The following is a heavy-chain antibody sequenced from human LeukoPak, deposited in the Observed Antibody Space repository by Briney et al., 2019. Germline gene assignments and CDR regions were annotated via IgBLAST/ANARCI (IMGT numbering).Heavy chain of an antibody. V-gene: IGHV4-39*01. CDR2: IYYSGNT. CDR1: DVSISSSNSY. CDR3: ARQTGSGLFILP. Sequence: SETLSLACTVSDVSISSSNSYWGWLRQPPGKGLEWIGSIYYSGNTYYNASLKSQVSISIDTSKNQFSLRLTSVTAADTAVYYCARQTGSGLFILPGGQGTLVTVSS. D-gene: IGHD3/OR15-3a*01. J-gene: IGHJ4*02.